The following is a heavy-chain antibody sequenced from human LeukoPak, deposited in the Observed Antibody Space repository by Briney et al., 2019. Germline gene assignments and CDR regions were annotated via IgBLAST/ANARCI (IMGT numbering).Heavy chain of an antibody. CDR1: GGSISSGSYY. CDR2: IYYSGST. CDR3: AREGPPDAFDI. J-gene: IGHJ3*02. Sequence: PSQTLSLTCTVSGGSISSGSYYWSWIRQPPGKGLEWIGYIYYSGSTNYNPSLKSRVTISVDTSKNQFSLKLSSVTAADTAVYYCAREGPPDAFDIWGQGTMVTVSS. V-gene: IGHV4-61*01.